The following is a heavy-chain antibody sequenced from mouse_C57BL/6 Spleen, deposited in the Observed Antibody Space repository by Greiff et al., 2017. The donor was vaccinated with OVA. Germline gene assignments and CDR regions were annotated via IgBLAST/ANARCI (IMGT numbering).Heavy chain of an antibody. CDR1: GYTFTDYY. CDR3: ARFHYYGSSYEFAY. J-gene: IGHJ3*01. D-gene: IGHD1-1*01. Sequence: VQLQQSGPELVKPGASVKISCKASGYTFTDYYMNWVKQSHGKSLEWIGDINPNNGGTSYNQKFKGKATLTADKSSSTAYMELRSLTSEDSAVYFCARFHYYGSSYEFAYWGQGTLVTVSA. CDR2: INPNNGGT. V-gene: IGHV1-26*01.